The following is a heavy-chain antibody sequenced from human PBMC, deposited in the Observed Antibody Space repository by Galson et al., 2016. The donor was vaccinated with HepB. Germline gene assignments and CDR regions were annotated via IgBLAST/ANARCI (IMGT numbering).Heavy chain of an antibody. D-gene: IGHD2/OR15-2a*01. CDR1: GFTFSPYG. CDR2: ISSGSGTT. Sequence: SLRLSCAASGFTFSPYGMNWVRQAPGKGLEWVSYISSGSGTTYYADSVKGRFTISRDNSNSMLFLQMSSLRADDTAVYYCARRHEYCPPVGCSVDYWGQGTLVSVSS. J-gene: IGHJ4*02. V-gene: IGHV3-48*01. CDR3: ARRHEYCPPVGCSVDY.